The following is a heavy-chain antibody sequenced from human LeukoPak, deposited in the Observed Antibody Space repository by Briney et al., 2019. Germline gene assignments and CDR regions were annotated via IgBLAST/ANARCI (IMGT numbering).Heavy chain of an antibody. V-gene: IGHV4-34*01. CDR1: GGSFSGYY. CDR2: IYHSGTT. CDR3: ARGRMPVPGEYELQPPLW. J-gene: IGHJ4*02. D-gene: IGHD3-16*01. Sequence: SETLSLACAVYGGSFSGYYWSWIRQPPGKGLEWIGEIYHSGTTNYNPSLKSRVTISVDTSKNQFSLRLSSVTAADTAMYYCARGRMPVPGEYELQPPLWWGQGTLVTVSS.